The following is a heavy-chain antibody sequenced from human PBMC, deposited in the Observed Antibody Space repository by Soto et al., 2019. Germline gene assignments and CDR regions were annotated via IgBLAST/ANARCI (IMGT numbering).Heavy chain of an antibody. D-gene: IGHD3-16*01. J-gene: IGHJ6*02. CDR3: ARGKPFNYAGFDV. CDR1: GYTFSDFD. CDR2: MNAKSGDT. V-gene: IGHV1-8*01. Sequence: DLEQSGAELKRPGASVKVSCKASGYTFSDFDINWLRQASGQGPEWMGWMNAKSGDTFFAQRFQGKFNMTWDTSLSTAYMEVGSLTSDDTAIYYCARGKPFNYAGFDVWGQGTTVAVSS.